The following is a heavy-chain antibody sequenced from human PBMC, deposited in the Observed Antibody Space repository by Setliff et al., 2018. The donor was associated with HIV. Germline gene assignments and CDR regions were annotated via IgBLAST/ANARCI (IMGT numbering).Heavy chain of an antibody. J-gene: IGHJ4*02. CDR3: VKGGRYSADPLDY. CDR1: GFTFNKYW. Sequence: PGGSLRLSCAASGFTFNKYWMTWVRQAPGKGLEYVSSISSNGGSTYYADSVKGRFTISRDNSKNTLYLQMSSLRAEDTAVYYCVKGGRYSADPLDYWGQGTLVTVS. V-gene: IGHV3-64D*09. CDR2: ISSNGGST. D-gene: IGHD1-26*01.